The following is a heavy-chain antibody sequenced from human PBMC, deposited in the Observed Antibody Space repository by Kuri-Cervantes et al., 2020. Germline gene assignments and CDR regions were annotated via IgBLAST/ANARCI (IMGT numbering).Heavy chain of an antibody. CDR3: TTDPYYYGSGSYPFDP. V-gene: IGHV3-15*01. CDR2: IKSKTDGGTT. CDR1: GFTFSSYA. D-gene: IGHD3-10*01. J-gene: IGHJ5*02. Sequence: GESLKISCAASGFTFSSYAMSWVRQAPGKGLEWVGRIKSKTDGGTTDYAAPVKGRFTISRDDSKNTLYLQMNSLKTEDTAVYYCTTDPYYYGSGSYPFDPWGQGTLVTVSS.